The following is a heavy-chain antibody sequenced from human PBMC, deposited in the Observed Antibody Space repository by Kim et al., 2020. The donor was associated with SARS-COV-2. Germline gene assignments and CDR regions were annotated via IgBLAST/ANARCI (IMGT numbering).Heavy chain of an antibody. CDR2: IIPIFGTA. Sequence: SVKVSCKASGGTFSSYAISWVRQAPGQGLEWMGGIIPIFGTANYAQKFQGRVTITADESTSTAYMELSSLRSEDTAVYYCVLWFGELLYYFDYWGQGTLVTVSS. D-gene: IGHD3-10*01. V-gene: IGHV1-69*13. CDR1: GGTFSSYA. J-gene: IGHJ4*02. CDR3: VLWFGELLYYFDY.